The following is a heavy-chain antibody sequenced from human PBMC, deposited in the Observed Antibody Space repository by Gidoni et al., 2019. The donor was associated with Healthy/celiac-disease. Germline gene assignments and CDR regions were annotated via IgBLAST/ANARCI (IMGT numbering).Heavy chain of an antibody. CDR3: ARERETYRDDNWFHP. CDR2: IFYSGRT. V-gene: IGHV4-59*01. J-gene: IGHJ5*02. CDR1: GGSISSYY. D-gene: IGHD4-17*01. Sequence: QVQLQESGPGLVKPSETLSLTCPVSGGSISSYYWSWIRQPPGKGLEWIGYIFYSGRTNYNPSLKSRIHITVDTSKNPFPLKLSSLTPADTAVYYCARERETYRDDNWFHPWGQGTLVTGSP.